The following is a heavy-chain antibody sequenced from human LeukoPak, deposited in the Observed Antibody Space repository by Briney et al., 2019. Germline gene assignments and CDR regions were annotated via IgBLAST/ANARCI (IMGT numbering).Heavy chain of an antibody. Sequence: ASVKVSCKASGYTFTGYYMHWVRQAPGQGLEWMGRINPNSGGTNYAQKFQGRVTMTRDTSISTAYMELSRLRSDDTAVYYCARDLGDYGDYSVDYWGQGTLDTVSS. V-gene: IGHV1-2*06. CDR1: GYTFTGYY. J-gene: IGHJ4*02. CDR3: ARDLGDYGDYSVDY. CDR2: INPNSGGT. D-gene: IGHD4-17*01.